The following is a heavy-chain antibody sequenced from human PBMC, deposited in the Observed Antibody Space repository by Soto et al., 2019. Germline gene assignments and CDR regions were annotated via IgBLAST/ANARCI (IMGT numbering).Heavy chain of an antibody. CDR2: IYYSGST. CDR3: AREPKAPAGYWYFDL. V-gene: IGHV4-31*03. J-gene: IGHJ2*01. Sequence: QVQLQESGPGLVKPSQTLSLTCTVSGGSIGSAGYYWSWIRQHPGKGLEWIGYIYYSGSTDYNPSLKSRVTISVDTSKHQFSLKMYSVTAANTAVYYWAREPKAPAGYWYFDLWGRGTLVTVSS. CDR1: GGSIGSAGYY. D-gene: IGHD2-2*01.